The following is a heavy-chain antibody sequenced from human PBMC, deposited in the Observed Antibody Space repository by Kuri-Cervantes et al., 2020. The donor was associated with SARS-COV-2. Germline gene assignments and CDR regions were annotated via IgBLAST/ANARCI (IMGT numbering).Heavy chain of an antibody. CDR1: GGSFSGYY. Sequence: GSLRLSCAVYGGSFSGYYWSWIRQPAGKGLEWIGRIYTSGSTNYNPSLKSRVTISVDTSKNQFSLKLSSVTAADTAVYYCARAAGDQGEYYYYYYMDVWGKGTTVTVSS. CDR3: ARAAGDQGEYYYYYYMDV. J-gene: IGHJ6*03. D-gene: IGHD7-27*01. CDR2: IYTSGST. V-gene: IGHV4-59*10.